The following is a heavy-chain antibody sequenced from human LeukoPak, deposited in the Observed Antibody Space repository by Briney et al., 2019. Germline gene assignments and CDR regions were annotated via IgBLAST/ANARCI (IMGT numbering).Heavy chain of an antibody. Sequence: GGSLRLSCAASGFTFSDYGVNWVRQAPGKGLEWVSSISGSGRSIFYADSVRGRFTISRDNAKNSLYLQMNSLRAEDTAVYYYARDYFYCGGDCFVDYWGQGTLVTVSS. CDR2: ISGSGRSI. CDR3: ARDYFYCGGDCFVDY. J-gene: IGHJ4*02. V-gene: IGHV3-21*01. CDR1: GFTFSDYG. D-gene: IGHD2-21*02.